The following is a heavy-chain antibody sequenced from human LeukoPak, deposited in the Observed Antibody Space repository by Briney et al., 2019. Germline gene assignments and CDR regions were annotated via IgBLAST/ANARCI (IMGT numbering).Heavy chain of an antibody. D-gene: IGHD3-16*01. V-gene: IGHV4-39*01. Sequence: PSETLSLTCTVSGGSISSSSYYWGWIRQPPGKGLEWIGSIYYSGSTYYNPSLKSRVTISVDTSKNQFSLKLSSVTAADTAVYYCARRVSGGTNYYYYYMDVWGKGTTVTISS. J-gene: IGHJ6*03. CDR1: GGSISSSSYY. CDR3: ARRVSGGTNYYYYYMDV. CDR2: IYYSGST.